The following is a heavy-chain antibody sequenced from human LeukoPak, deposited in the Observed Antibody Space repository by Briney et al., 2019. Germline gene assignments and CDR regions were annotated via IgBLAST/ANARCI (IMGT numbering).Heavy chain of an antibody. D-gene: IGHD1-14*01. CDR2: ISGSGGST. V-gene: IGHV3-23*01. CDR3: AKGHSAHGTGFDC. J-gene: IGHJ4*02. CDR1: GLTFNSYG. Sequence: QPGGSLRPSCAASGLTFNSYGMSWVRQAPGKGLEWVSGISGSGGSTYYADSVKGRFTISRDNSKNTLYLQMNSLRVEDTAVYYCAKGHSAHGTGFDCWGQGTLVAVSS.